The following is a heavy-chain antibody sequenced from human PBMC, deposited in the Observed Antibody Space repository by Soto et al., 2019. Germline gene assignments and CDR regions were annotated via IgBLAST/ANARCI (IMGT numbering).Heavy chain of an antibody. Sequence: EVQLLESGGGLVQPGGSLRLSCAASGFTFSSYAMTWVRQAPGKGLEWVSALSGSGVSTYYADSVKGRFTISRDKSKSTLYLQMKRMRAEDTALYYCANGGGSKHYYYASGYYLYYYYAMDVWGQGTSVTVSS. D-gene: IGHD3-22*01. J-gene: IGHJ6*02. V-gene: IGHV3-23*01. CDR2: LSGSGVST. CDR3: ANGGGSKHYYYASGYYLYYYYAMDV. CDR1: GFTFSSYA.